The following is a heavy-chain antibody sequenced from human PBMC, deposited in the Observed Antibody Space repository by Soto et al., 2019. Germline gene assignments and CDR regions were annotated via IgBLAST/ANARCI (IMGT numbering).Heavy chain of an antibody. Sequence: QVQLVESGGGVVQPGKSLRLSCAASGFTFSTYSMHWVRQAPGKGLEWVAVISYDGSNEYYADSVTGRFTISRDNSKNTLYLQMSSLRTEDTAVYCCARPEGRIVEIPAAVPFDMWGQGTVVTVSS. CDR2: ISYDGSNE. V-gene: IGHV3-30-3*01. D-gene: IGHD2-2*02. J-gene: IGHJ3*02. CDR3: ARPEGRIVEIPAAVPFDM. CDR1: GFTFSTYS.